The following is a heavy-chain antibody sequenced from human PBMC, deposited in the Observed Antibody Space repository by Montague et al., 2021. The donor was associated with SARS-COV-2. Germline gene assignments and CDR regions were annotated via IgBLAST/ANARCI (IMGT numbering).Heavy chain of an antibody. CDR3: ARATEWRGYYYYYYMDV. D-gene: IGHD1-14*01. CDR1: GDSVSSNSAA. CDR2: TYYRSRWFN. V-gene: IGHV6-1*01. J-gene: IGHJ6*03. Sequence: CAISGDSVSSNSAAWNWIRQSPLRGLEWLGRTYYRSRWFNDYAVSIRSRITINPDTSKNQFSLQLNSVTPEDTAVYYCARATEWRGYYYYYYMDVWGKGTTVTVSS.